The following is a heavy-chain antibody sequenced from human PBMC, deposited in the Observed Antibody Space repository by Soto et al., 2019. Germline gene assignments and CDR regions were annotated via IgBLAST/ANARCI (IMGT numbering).Heavy chain of an antibody. V-gene: IGHV4-59*01. J-gene: IGHJ6*02. CDR3: ARGLYYYYGMDV. CDR1: GGSISSYY. CDR2: IYYSGST. Sequence: QVQLQESGPGLVKPSETLSLTCTVSGGSISSYYWSWIRQPPGKGLEWIGYIYYSGSTNYNPSLNSRITLSVDPPKNPFSLKLTSVTAADTAVYYCARGLYYYYGMDVWGQGTTVTVSS.